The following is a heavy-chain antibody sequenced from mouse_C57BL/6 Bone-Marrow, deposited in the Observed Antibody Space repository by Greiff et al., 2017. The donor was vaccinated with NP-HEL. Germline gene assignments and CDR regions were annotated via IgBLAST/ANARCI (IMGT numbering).Heavy chain of an antibody. D-gene: IGHD2-2*01. CDR3: ARGGLRRPPYWYFDV. CDR2: IYPGSGNT. J-gene: IGHJ1*03. Sequence: QVQLQQSGAELVRPGASVKLSCKASGYTFTDYYINWVKQRPGQGLEWIARIYPGSGNTYYNEKFKGKGTLTAEKSSSTAYMQLSSLTSEVSAFYFCARGGLRRPPYWYFDVWGTGTTVTVSS. CDR1: GYTFTDYY. V-gene: IGHV1-76*01.